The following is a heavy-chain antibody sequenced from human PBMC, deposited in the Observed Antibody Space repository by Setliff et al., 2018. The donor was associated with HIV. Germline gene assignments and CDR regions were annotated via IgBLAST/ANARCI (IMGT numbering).Heavy chain of an antibody. CDR2: IYHSGRT. D-gene: IGHD3-10*01. V-gene: IGHV4-59*01. Sequence: PSETLSLTCTVSGGSISTYYWSWIRQSPGKGLEWIGYIYHSGRTNYNPSLQSRVTISIDTSKNQISRKLNSVTAADTAVYYCARVPEVTMVRGDWMAGWFDPWGQGTLVTVSS. J-gene: IGHJ5*02. CDR3: ARVPEVTMVRGDWMAGWFDP. CDR1: GGSISTYY.